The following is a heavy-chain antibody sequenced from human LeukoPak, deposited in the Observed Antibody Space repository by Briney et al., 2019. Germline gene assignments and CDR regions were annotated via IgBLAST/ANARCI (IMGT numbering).Heavy chain of an antibody. CDR3: ASGWFGELLLDY. CDR1: GYSFTSYW. Sequence: GESLKISCKGSGYSFTSYWIGWVRQMPGKGLEWMGIIYPGDSDTRYSPSFQGQVTISADKSISTAYMELSRLRSDDPAVYYCASGWFGELLLDYWGQGTLVTVSS. J-gene: IGHJ4*02. V-gene: IGHV5-51*01. D-gene: IGHD3-10*01. CDR2: IYPGDSDT.